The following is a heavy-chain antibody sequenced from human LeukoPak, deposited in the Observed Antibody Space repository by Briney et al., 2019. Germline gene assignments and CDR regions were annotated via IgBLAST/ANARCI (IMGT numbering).Heavy chain of an antibody. J-gene: IGHJ4*02. Sequence: GGSLRLSCAASGFTFSSYGMHWVRQAPGKGLEWVAVIWYDGSNKYYADSVKGRFTISRDNSKNTLYLQMNSLGAEDTAVYYCAKDPYYYDSSGYFDYWGQGTLVTVSS. CDR2: IWYDGSNK. CDR3: AKDPYYYDSSGYFDY. V-gene: IGHV3-33*06. CDR1: GFTFSSYG. D-gene: IGHD3-22*01.